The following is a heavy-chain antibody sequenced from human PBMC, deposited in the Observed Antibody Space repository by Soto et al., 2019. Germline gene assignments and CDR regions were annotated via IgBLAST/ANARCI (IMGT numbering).Heavy chain of an antibody. D-gene: IGHD4-4*01. J-gene: IGHJ4*02. Sequence: QVQLVQSGAEVKKPRTSVKVACKASGYTFSGFGISWVRLAPGQGLEWMGWISTYDGNTNYAQKLQGRVTLTTDTSTNTVYMELRRMTSDDTAVYYCARDDPRQYTINTDYWGQGTKVTVSS. CDR2: ISTYDGNT. CDR3: ARDDPRQYTINTDY. CDR1: GYTFSGFG. V-gene: IGHV1-18*01.